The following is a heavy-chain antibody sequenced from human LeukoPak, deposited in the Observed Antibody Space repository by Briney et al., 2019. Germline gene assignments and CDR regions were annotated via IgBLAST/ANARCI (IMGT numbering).Heavy chain of an antibody. CDR3: ARIGMRSARFDY. J-gene: IGHJ4*02. D-gene: IGHD3-3*01. CDR2: IYTSGST. CDR1: GGSISSGSYY. V-gene: IGHV4-61*02. Sequence: PSETLSLTCTVSGGSISSGSYYWSWIRQPAGKGLEWIGRIYTSGSTNYTPSPKSRATISVDTSKNQFSLQLSSVTAADTAVYYCARIGMRSARFDYWGQGTLVTVSS.